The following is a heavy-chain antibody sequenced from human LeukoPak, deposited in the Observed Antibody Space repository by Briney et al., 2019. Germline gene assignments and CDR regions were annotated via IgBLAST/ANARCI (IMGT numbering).Heavy chain of an antibody. CDR3: AKDPRDTAMDGHFDY. Sequence: PGGSLRLSCAASGFTFSSYAMHWVRQAPGKGLEWVAVISYDGSNKYYADSVKGRFTISRDNSKNTLYLQMNSLRAEDTAVYYCAKDPRDTAMDGHFDYWGQGTLVTVSS. D-gene: IGHD5-18*01. CDR2: ISYDGSNK. V-gene: IGHV3-30-3*01. J-gene: IGHJ4*02. CDR1: GFTFSSYA.